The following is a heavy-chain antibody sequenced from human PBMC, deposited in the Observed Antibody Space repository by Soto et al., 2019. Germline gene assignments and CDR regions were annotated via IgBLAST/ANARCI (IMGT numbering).Heavy chain of an antibody. V-gene: IGHV1-69*06. D-gene: IGHD3-10*01. Sequence: QAHLAQSGAEVKKPGSSVTVSCKASGGTFNSYGISWVRQAPGQGLDWIGVIIPLYGTVNYEQKFQGRVSITADKSTSTAYMDLNSLRSDDTAVYYCARVRVIRGVIPSHFGLWGQGTQVTVSS. CDR3: ARVRVIRGVIPSHFGL. J-gene: IGHJ4*02. CDR1: GGTFNSYG. CDR2: IIPLYGTV.